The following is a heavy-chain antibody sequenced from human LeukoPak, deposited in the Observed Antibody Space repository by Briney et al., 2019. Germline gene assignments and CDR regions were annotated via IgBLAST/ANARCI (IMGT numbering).Heavy chain of an antibody. J-gene: IGHJ4*02. CDR3: AKDRELLWFGELLPFDY. Sequence: GGSLRLSCAASGFTFSSYARSWVRQAPGKGLEWLSAISGSGGSTYYADSAKGRFTISRDNSKNTLYLQMNSLRAEDTAVYYCAKDRELLWFGELLPFDYWGQGTLVTVSS. CDR1: GFTFSSYA. CDR2: ISGSGGST. D-gene: IGHD3-10*01. V-gene: IGHV3-23*01.